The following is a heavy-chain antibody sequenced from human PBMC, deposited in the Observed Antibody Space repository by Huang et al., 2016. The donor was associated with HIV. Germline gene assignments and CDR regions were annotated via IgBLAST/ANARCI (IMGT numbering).Heavy chain of an antibody. CDR1: GFTVSSHY. J-gene: IGHJ4*02. CDR2: IYSDDST. CDR3: AAQWELRGGVDF. D-gene: IGHD1-26*01. Sequence: EVQLVESGGGLIQPGGSLRLSCAASGFTVSSHYMGWVRQAPGKGLEWVSVIYSDDSTYFADSVKGRFTISRDNSKNTLYLQMNSLRAEDTAVYYCAAQWELRGGVDFWGQGTLVTVSS. V-gene: IGHV3-53*01.